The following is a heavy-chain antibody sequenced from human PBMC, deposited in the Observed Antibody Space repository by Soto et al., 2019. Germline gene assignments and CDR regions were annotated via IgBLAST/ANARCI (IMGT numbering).Heavy chain of an antibody. D-gene: IGHD2-15*01. V-gene: IGHV3-30*18. Sequence: ESGGGVVQPGRSLRLSCAASGFTFSSYGMHWVRQAPGKGLEWVAVISYDGSNKYYADSVKGRFTISRDNSKNTLYLQMNSLRAEDTAVYYCAKGQRPHCSGGSCYFYYFDYWGQGTLVTVSS. CDR1: GFTFSSYG. CDR3: AKGQRPHCSGGSCYFYYFDY. CDR2: ISYDGSNK. J-gene: IGHJ4*02.